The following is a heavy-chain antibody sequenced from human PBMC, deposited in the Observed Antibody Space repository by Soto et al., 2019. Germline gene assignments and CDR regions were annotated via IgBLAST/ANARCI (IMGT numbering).Heavy chain of an antibody. CDR3: VRSYYDILTGYYSGGYYFDY. D-gene: IGHD3-9*01. CDR1: GGSISSSSYY. CDR2: IYYSGST. J-gene: IGHJ4*02. V-gene: IGHV4-39*01. Sequence: SETLSLTCTVSGGSISSSSYYWGWIRQPPGKGLEWIGSIYYSGSTYYNPSLKSRVTISVDTSKNQFSLKLSSVTAADTAVYYCVRSYYDILTGYYSGGYYFDYWGQGTLVTVSS.